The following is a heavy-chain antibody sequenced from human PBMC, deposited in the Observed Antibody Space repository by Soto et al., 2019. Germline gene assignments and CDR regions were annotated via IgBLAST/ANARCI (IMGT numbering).Heavy chain of an antibody. V-gene: IGHV4-39*01. J-gene: IGHJ4*02. D-gene: IGHD4-17*01. CDR3: ARHHHTVTKLDY. CDR2: SSYSGST. CDR1: GGSIRSSSYF. Sequence: QLQLQESGPGLVKPSETLSLTCTVFGGSIRSSSYFWAWIRQPPGQGLEWIGASSYSGSTSYNPSLKSRVTISVDTSKNQFSLNLNSLTAADTAVYYCARHHHTVTKLDYWGQGILVTVSS.